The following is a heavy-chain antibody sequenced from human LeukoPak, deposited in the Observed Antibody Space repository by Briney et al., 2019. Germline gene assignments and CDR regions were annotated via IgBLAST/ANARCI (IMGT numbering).Heavy chain of an antibody. D-gene: IGHD3-22*01. V-gene: IGHV3-9*03. CDR3: ARRYYYDSSGYYSS. CDR2: ISWNSGSI. CDR1: GFTFDDYA. Sequence: GGSLRLSCAASGFTFDDYAMHWVRQAPGEGVEGGSGISWNSGSIVYADSVKGRFTISRDNAKNSLYLQMNSMRADDMALYYCARRYYYDSSGYYSSWGQGPLVPVSS. J-gene: IGHJ5*02.